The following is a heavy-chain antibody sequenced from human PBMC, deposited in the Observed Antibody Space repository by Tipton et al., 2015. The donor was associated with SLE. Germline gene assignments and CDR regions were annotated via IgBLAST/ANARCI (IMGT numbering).Heavy chain of an antibody. V-gene: IGHV3-7*01. J-gene: IGHJ4*02. CDR1: GFTFSSYW. Sequence: VQLVQSGGGLVQPGGSLRLSCAASGFTFSSYWMSWVRQAPGKGLEWVANIKQDGSEKYYVDSVKGRFTISRDNAKNSLYLQMNSLRAEDTAVYYCARDGSGWYALGPFDYWGQGTLVTVSS. D-gene: IGHD6-19*01. CDR3: ARDGSGWYALGPFDY. CDR2: IKQDGSEK.